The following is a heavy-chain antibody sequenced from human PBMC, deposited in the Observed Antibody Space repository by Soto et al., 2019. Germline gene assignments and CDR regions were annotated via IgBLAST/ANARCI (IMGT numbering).Heavy chain of an antibody. J-gene: IGHJ3*02. V-gene: IGHV4-59*01. CDR2: IYYSGST. CDR3: ARWGRYSYGRTFDI. CDR1: GGSISSYY. Sequence: SETLSLTCTVSGGSISSYYWSWIRQLPGKGLEWIGYIYYSGSTNYNPSLKSRVTISVDTSKNQFSLKLSSVTAADTAVYYCARWGRYSYGRTFDIWGQGTMVTVSS. D-gene: IGHD5-18*01.